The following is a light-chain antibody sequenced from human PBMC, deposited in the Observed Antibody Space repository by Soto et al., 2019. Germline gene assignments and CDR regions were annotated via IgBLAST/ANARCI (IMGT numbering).Light chain of an antibody. CDR3: RLYTGSSTHV. CDR1: SSDVGGYNY. Sequence: QSALTQPASVSGSPGQSITISCTGTSSDVGGYNYVSWYQQHPGKAPKLMIYDVSNRPSGVSNRFSGSNSGNTASLTISWLQSEDEADYCCRLYTGSSTHVDGNGTKLTVL. J-gene: IGLJ1*01. V-gene: IGLV2-14*01. CDR2: DVS.